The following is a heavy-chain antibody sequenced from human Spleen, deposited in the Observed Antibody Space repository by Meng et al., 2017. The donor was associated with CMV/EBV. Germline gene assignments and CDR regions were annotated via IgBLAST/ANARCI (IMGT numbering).Heavy chain of an antibody. CDR3: ARDGGSRGVYFDS. V-gene: IGHV1-18*01. Sequence: ASVKVSCKASGYTFTSYGLSWVRQAPGQGLEWMGWISAYNGNTNYAQKFQGRVTMTTDKSTTTAYMELTGLRSDDTAIYYCARDGGSRGVYFDSWGQGTLVTVSS. J-gene: IGHJ4*02. CDR1: GYTFTSYG. CDR2: ISAYNGNT. D-gene: IGHD1-26*01.